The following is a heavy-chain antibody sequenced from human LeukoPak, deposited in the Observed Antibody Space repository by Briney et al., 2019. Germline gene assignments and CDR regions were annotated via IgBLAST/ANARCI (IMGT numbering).Heavy chain of an antibody. CDR2: ISGSGGST. CDR3: AKDPTFRYYYGSGSYYKLPYFDY. CDR1: GFTFSSYA. V-gene: IGHV3-23*01. D-gene: IGHD3-10*01. J-gene: IGHJ4*02. Sequence: GGSLRLSCAASGFTFSSYAMSWVRQAPGKGLEWVSAISGSGGSTYYADSVKGRFTISRDNSKNTLYLQMNSLRAEDTAVYYCAKDPTFRYYYGSGSYYKLPYFDYWGQGTLVTVSS.